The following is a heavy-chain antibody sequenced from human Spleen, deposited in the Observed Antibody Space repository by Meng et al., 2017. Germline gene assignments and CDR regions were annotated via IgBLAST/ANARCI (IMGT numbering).Heavy chain of an antibody. CDR3: RLAYCDSDCGDY. J-gene: IGHJ4*02. CDR2: INNSGTT. V-gene: IGHV4-34*01. Sequence: QVQRQQWGAGRLKPSETLSLTCAVYGESFSGYYWSWVRQPPGKGLEWIGGINNSGTTDYNPSLKSRVTMSVATSQKQFSLKLSSVTAADTALYYCRLAYCDSDCGDYWGQGTLVTVSS. D-gene: IGHD2-21*02. CDR1: GESFSGYY.